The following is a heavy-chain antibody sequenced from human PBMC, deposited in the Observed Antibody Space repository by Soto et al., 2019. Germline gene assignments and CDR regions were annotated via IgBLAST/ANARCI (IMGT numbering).Heavy chain of an antibody. D-gene: IGHD2-2*01. CDR2: IYYSGST. V-gene: IGHV4-31*03. Sequence: QVQLQESGPGLVKPSQTLSLTCTVSGGSISSGGYYWSWIRQHPGKGLEWIGYIYYSGSTYYNPSRKSRVTISVDTSKNQFSLKLSSVTAADTAVYYCARGGFQLLFSVVGMDVWGKGTTVTVSS. CDR3: ARGGFQLLFSVVGMDV. J-gene: IGHJ6*03. CDR1: GGSISSGGYY.